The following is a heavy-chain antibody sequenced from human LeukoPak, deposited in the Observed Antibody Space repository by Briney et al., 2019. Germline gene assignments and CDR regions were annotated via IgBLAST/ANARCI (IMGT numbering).Heavy chain of an antibody. CDR1: GGSISSYY. J-gene: IGHJ4*02. Sequence: LETLSLTCTVSGGSISSYYWSWIRQPPGKGLEWIGYIYYSGSTNYNPSLKSRVTISVDTSKNQFSLKLSSVTAADTAVYYCARHKKIAAAGTSFDYWGQGTLVTVSS. D-gene: IGHD6-13*01. CDR3: ARHKKIAAAGTSFDY. V-gene: IGHV4-59*08. CDR2: IYYSGST.